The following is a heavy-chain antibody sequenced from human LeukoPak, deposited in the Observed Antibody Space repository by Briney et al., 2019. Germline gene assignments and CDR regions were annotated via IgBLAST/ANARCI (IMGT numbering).Heavy chain of an antibody. CDR2: ISGSGATL. CDR3: ARAVSDHNSGYGMDV. V-gene: IGHV3-48*04. CDR1: GFTFSSYS. D-gene: IGHD3-10*01. Sequence: PGGSLRLSCAASGFTFSSYSMNWVRQAPGKGLEWLSDISGSGATLYYKDSVKGRFTISRDNAKNSLYLQMNSLRGEDTALYYCARAVSDHNSGYGMDVWGQGTTVTVSS. J-gene: IGHJ6*02.